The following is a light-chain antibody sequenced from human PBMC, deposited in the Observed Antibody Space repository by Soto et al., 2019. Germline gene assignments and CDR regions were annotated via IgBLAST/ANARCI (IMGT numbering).Light chain of an antibody. J-gene: IGLJ2*01. CDR3: SSYTSSSSLV. Sequence: QSVLTQPPSVSGAPGQRVTISCSGSSSNIGAGYDVNWYRQLPGTAPKLLIYGNSDRPSGVPDRFSGSKSGTSASLAITGLQAEDEADYYCSSYTSSSSLVFGGGTKVTVL. CDR1: SSNIGAGYD. CDR2: GNS. V-gene: IGLV1-40*01.